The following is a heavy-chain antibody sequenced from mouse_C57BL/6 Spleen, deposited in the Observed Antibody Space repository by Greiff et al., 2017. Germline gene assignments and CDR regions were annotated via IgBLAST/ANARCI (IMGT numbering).Heavy chain of an antibody. J-gene: IGHJ1*03. V-gene: IGHV3-6*01. Sequence: EVQLVESGPGLVKPSQSLSLTCSVTGYSITSGYYWNWIRQFPGNKLEWMGYISYDGSNNYNPSRKNRISITRDTSKNQFFLKLNSVTTEDTATYYCAREREVDYYGSSYWYFDVWGTGTTVTVSS. CDR3: AREREVDYYGSSYWYFDV. CDR1: GYSITSGYY. D-gene: IGHD1-1*01. CDR2: ISYDGSN.